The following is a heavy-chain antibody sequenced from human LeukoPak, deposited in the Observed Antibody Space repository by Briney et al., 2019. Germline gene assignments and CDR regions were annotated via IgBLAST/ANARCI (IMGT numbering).Heavy chain of an antibody. J-gene: IGHJ4*02. Sequence: SEPLSLPCLVSGGSISSSSSYWDWIRQPPGKGLEWIGYIYFSGSTYYNPSLKSRVTISVDTSKNQFSLKLSSVTAADTAVYYCARHSVGSRYYFDFWGQGTLVTVSS. CDR2: IYFSGST. CDR1: GGSISSSSSY. D-gene: IGHD2-2*01. V-gene: IGHV4-39*01. CDR3: ARHSVGSRYYFDF.